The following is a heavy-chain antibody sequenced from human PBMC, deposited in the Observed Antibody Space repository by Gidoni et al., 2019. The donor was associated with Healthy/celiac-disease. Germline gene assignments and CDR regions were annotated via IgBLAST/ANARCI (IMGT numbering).Heavy chain of an antibody. D-gene: IGHD5-12*01. CDR2: T. J-gene: IGHJ6*02. Sequence: TDYAAPVKGRFTISRDDSKNTLYLQMNSLKTEDTAVYYCTPVSVATMGYDYYYGMDVWGQGTTVTVSS. CDR3: TPVSVATMGYDYYYGMDV. V-gene: IGHV3-15*01.